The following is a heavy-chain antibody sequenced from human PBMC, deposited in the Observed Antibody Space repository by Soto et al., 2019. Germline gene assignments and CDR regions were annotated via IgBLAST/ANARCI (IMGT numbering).Heavy chain of an antibody. Sequence: PGESLKISCKGSGYSFTSYWIGWVRQMPGKGLEWIVIIYPGDSDTRYSPSFQGQVTISADKSISTAYLQWSSLKASDTAMYYCARQVPDTALYFDYWGQGTLVTVSS. CDR3: ARQVPDTALYFDY. V-gene: IGHV5-51*01. CDR2: IYPGDSDT. CDR1: GYSFTSYW. J-gene: IGHJ4*02. D-gene: IGHD5-18*01.